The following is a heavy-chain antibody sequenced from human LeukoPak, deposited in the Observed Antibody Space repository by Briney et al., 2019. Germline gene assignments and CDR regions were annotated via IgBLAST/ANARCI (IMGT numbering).Heavy chain of an antibody. CDR3: ARGGWELPAPLDY. J-gene: IGHJ4*02. CDR2: ISYDGSNK. CDR1: GFTFSSYA. Sequence: PGGSLRLSCAASGFTFSSYAMHWVRQAPGKGLEWVAVISYDGSNKYYADSVKGRFTISRDNSKNTLYLQMNSLRAEDTAVYYCARGGWELPAPLDYWGQGTLVTVSS. D-gene: IGHD1-26*01. V-gene: IGHV3-30*07.